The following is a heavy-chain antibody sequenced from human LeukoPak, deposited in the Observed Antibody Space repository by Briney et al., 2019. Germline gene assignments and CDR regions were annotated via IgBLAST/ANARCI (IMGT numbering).Heavy chain of an antibody. D-gene: IGHD1-26*01. CDR3: ARGGASSRYFGY. Sequence: SETLSLTCAVYGGSFSGYYWSWIRQPPGKGLEWIGEINHSGSTNYNPSLKSRVTISVDTSKNQSSLNLNSVTAADTAVYFCARGGASSRYFGYWGQGTLVTVSS. CDR1: GGSFSGYY. CDR2: INHSGST. J-gene: IGHJ4*02. V-gene: IGHV4-34*01.